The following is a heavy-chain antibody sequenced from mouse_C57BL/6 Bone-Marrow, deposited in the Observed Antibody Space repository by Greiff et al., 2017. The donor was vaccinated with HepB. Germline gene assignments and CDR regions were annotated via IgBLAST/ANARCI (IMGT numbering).Heavy chain of an antibody. J-gene: IGHJ3*01. CDR1: GFTFSSYA. CDR3: ARLLPPFAY. Sequence: DVQLVESGRGLVKPGGSLKLSCAASGFTFSSYAMSWVRQTPEKRLEWVATISDGGSYTYYPDNVKGRFTISRDNAKNNRYLQMSHLKSEDTAMYYCARLLPPFAYWGQGTLLTVSA. D-gene: IGHD1-1*01. V-gene: IGHV5-4*01. CDR2: ISDGGSYT.